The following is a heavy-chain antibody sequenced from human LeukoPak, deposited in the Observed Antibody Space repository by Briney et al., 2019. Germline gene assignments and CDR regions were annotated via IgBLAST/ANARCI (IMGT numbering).Heavy chain of an antibody. D-gene: IGHD4-17*01. V-gene: IGHV4-34*01. CDR1: GGSFSGYY. J-gene: IGHJ6*02. CDR3: ARFAVTTFLLYYYGMDV. Sequence: SETLSLTCAVYGGSFSGYYWSWIRQPPGKGLEWIGEINHSGSTNYNPSLKSRVTISVDTSKNPFSLKLSSVTAADTAVYYCARFAVTTFLLYYYGMDVWGQGTTVTVSS. CDR2: INHSGST.